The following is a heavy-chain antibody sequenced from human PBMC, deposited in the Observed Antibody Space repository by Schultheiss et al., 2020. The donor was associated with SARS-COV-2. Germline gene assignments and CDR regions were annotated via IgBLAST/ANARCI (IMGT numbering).Heavy chain of an antibody. CDR3: ARDNGFYGMDV. D-gene: IGHD6-25*01. V-gene: IGHV4-61*02. CDR1: GGSISSGSYY. Sequence: SQTLSLTCTVSGGSISSGSYYWSWIRQPAGKGLEWIGRINTSGNTNYNPSLRSRVTVSRDTSGKQISLKLTSVTAADTAVYYCARDNGFYGMDVWGQGTTVTVSS. J-gene: IGHJ6*02. CDR2: INTSGNT.